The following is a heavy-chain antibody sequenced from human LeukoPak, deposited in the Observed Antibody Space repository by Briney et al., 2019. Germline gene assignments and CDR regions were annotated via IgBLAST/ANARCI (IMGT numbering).Heavy chain of an antibody. V-gene: IGHV4-59*08. J-gene: IGHJ5*02. D-gene: IGHD5-24*01. CDR2: IYYSGST. Sequence: PSETLSLTCTVSGGSISSYYWSWIRQPPGKGLEWIGYIYYSGSTNYNPSLKSRVTISMDKSNNHFSLNLKPVTATDTSVYFCARHRRHGYCYGDACSLSFWFDPWGQGTLVTVSS. CDR3: ARHRRHGYCYGDACSLSFWFDP. CDR1: GGSISSYY.